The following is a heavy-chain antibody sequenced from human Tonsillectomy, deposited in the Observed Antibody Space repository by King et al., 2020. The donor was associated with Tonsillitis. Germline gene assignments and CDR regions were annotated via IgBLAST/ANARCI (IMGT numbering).Heavy chain of an antibody. V-gene: IGHV3-23*04. J-gene: IGHJ6*02. Sequence: VQLVQSGGGLVQPGGSLRLSCAASGFTFSGYAMTWVRQAPGKGLEWVSAINSDGGRTSYADSVKGRFTISRDNSKNTLYLQMNNLRAEDTAVYYCAKGGRWEDYYYYGMDVWGQGTTVTVSS. CDR2: INSDGGRT. CDR3: AKGGRWEDYYYYGMDV. D-gene: IGHD1-26*01. CDR1: GFTFSGYA.